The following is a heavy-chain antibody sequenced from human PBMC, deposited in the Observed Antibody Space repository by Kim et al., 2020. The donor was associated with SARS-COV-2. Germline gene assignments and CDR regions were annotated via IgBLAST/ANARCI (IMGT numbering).Heavy chain of an antibody. V-gene: IGHV3-15*01. CDR2: IKSKTDGGTT. CDR3: TTDVMYYYDSSGYYPIDY. D-gene: IGHD3-22*01. J-gene: IGHJ4*02. Sequence: GGSLRLSCAASGFTFSNAWMSWVRQAPGKGLEWVGRIKSKTDGGTTDYAAPVKGRFTISRDDSKNTLYLQMNSLKTEDTAVYYCTTDVMYYYDSSGYYPIDYWGQGTLVTVSS. CDR1: GFTFSNAW.